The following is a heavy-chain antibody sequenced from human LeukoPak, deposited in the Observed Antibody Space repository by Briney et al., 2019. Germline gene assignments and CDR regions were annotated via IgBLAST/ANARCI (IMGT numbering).Heavy chain of an antibody. Sequence: GGSLRLSCAASGFTFSSYAMSWVRQAPGKGLEWVSAISGSGGSTYYADSVKGRFTISRDNSKNTLYLQMNSPRAEDTAVYYCANLYCSGGNCYSYYYCGMDVWGQGTTVTASS. J-gene: IGHJ6*02. D-gene: IGHD2-15*01. CDR3: ANLYCSGGNCYSYYYCGMDV. CDR1: GFTFSSYA. V-gene: IGHV3-23*01. CDR2: ISGSGGST.